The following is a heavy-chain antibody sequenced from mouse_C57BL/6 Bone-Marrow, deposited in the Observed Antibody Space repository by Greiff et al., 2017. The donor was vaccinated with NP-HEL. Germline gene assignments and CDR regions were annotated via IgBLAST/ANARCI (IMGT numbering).Heavy chain of an antibody. CDR2: ISNGGGST. CDR3: ARHQFTVEIAY. V-gene: IGHV5-12*01. CDR1: GFTFSDYY. Sequence: EVKLVESGGGLVQPGGSLKLSCAASGFTFSDYYMYWVRQTPEKRLEWVAYISNGGGSTYYPDTVQGRFTISRDNAKNTLYLQMCRLKSEDTAMYYCARHQFTVEIAYWGQGTLVTVSA. J-gene: IGHJ3*01.